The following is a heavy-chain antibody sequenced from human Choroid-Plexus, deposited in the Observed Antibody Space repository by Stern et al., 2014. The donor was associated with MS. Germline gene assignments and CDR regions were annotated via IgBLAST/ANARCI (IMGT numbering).Heavy chain of an antibody. D-gene: IGHD3-16*01. J-gene: IGHJ4*02. CDR1: GGTFSSYA. Sequence: VQLVESGAEVKKPGSSVKVSCKASGGTFSSYAINWVLQAPGQAPEWLGGIVPISGTANSAQKFQGRVTITADASTSTAYMELSSLRSEDTAVYYCARDSRHYDASYYFDSWGQGTLVTVSS. V-gene: IGHV1-69*01. CDR2: IVPISGTA. CDR3: ARDSRHYDASYYFDS.